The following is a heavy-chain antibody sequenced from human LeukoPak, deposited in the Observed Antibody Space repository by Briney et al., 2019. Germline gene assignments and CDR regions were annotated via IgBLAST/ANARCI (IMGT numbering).Heavy chain of an antibody. V-gene: IGHV1-2*02. D-gene: IGHD3-22*01. CDR3: ARGPSRYYYDSSGYRSYGGSWFDP. Sequence: ASVKVSCKASGYTFTSYDINWVRQAPGQGLEWMGWINPNSGGTNYAQKFQGRVTMTRDTSISTAYTELSRLRSDDTAVYYCARGPSRYYYDSSGYRSYGGSWFDPWGQGTLVTVSS. CDR2: INPNSGGT. CDR1: GYTFTSYD. J-gene: IGHJ5*02.